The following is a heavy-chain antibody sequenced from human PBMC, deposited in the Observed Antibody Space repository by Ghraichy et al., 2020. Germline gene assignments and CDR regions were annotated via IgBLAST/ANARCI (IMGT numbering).Heavy chain of an antibody. V-gene: IGHV3-11*01. J-gene: IGHJ4*02. CDR1: GFTFSDYY. D-gene: IGHD2-2*01. CDR3: ARDGNIVVVPAAIDY. Sequence: GGSLRLSCAASGFTFSDYYMSWIRQAPGKGLEWVSYISSSGSTIYYADSVKGRFTISRDNAKNSLYLQMNSLRAEDTAVYYCARDGNIVVVPAAIDYWGQGTLGTVSS. CDR2: ISSSGSTI.